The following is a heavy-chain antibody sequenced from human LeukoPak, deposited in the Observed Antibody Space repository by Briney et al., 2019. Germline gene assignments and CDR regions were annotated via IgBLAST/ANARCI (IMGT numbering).Heavy chain of an antibody. Sequence: GGSLRLSCAASGFTFSSYAMSWVRQAPGKGLEWVSVISGSGGSTYNADSVKGRFTISRDNSKNTLYLQMNSLRAEDTAVYYCAKDLGGVVAPGGVFDYWGQGTLVTVSS. CDR2: ISGSGGST. CDR3: AKDLGGVVAPGGVFDY. V-gene: IGHV3-23*01. D-gene: IGHD3-16*01. CDR1: GFTFSSYA. J-gene: IGHJ4*02.